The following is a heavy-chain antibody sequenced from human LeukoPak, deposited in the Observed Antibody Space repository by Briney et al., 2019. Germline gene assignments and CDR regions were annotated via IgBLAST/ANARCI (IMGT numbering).Heavy chain of an antibody. V-gene: IGHV3-64*01. J-gene: IGHJ4*02. D-gene: IGHD5-12*01. CDR2: INPNGGST. CDR1: GFTFSIYS. CDR3: ARFLGGYSAYVVNDPYEF. Sequence: PGGSLRLSCAGSGFTFSIYSMHWVRQAPGRGLEYVSAINPNGGSTYYANSVKGRFTISRDNSKNTLYLQMGSLRAEDMAMYYCARFLGGYSAYVVNDPYEFWGKGTLVTVSS.